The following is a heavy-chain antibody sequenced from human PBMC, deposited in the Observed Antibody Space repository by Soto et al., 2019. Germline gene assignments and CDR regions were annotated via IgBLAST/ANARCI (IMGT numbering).Heavy chain of an antibody. J-gene: IGHJ3*02. CDR3: AGDSVQSYRSNAFDI. CDR1: GYTFTASS. D-gene: IGHD1-26*01. V-gene: IGHV1-46*01. CDR2: IAPSGGST. Sequence: QVQLVQSGAAVKKPGASVKVSCKASGYTFTASSMHWVRQAPGQGLEWMGIIAPSGGSTTNSQKFQGRVTMTRDTSTSTVYMDLNSLRSEDTAVFYCAGDSVQSYRSNAFDIWGQGTIVTVAS.